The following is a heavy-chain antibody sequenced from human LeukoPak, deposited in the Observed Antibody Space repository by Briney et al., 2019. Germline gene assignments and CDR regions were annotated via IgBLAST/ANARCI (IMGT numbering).Heavy chain of an antibody. CDR3: ATDYPETYYYDSSGYYY. Sequence: GGSLRLSCAASGFTFSNAWMSWVRQAPGKGLEWVGRIKSKTDGGTTDYAAPVKGRFTISRDDSKNTLYLQMNSLKTEDTAVYYCATDYPETYYYDSSGYYYWGQGTLVTVSS. V-gene: IGHV3-15*01. CDR1: GFTFSNAW. CDR2: IKSKTDGGTT. D-gene: IGHD3-22*01. J-gene: IGHJ4*02.